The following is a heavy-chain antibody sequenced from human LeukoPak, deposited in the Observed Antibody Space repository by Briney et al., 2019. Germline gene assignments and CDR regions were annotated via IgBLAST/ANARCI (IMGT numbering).Heavy chain of an antibody. Sequence: PGGSLRLSCAASGFAFSSNWMHWVRQTPGKGLVWVSRINSGGSGTSYAASVEGRFTISRDNVKNTLYLQMDSLRAEDTAVYYCAASLGPPTEYWGQGTLVTVSS. CDR2: INSGGSGT. V-gene: IGHV3-74*01. CDR3: AASLGPPTEY. D-gene: IGHD7-27*01. J-gene: IGHJ4*02. CDR1: GFAFSSNW.